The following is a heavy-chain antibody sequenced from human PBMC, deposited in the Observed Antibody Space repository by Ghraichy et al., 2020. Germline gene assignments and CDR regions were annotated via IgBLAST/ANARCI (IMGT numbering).Heavy chain of an antibody. V-gene: IGHV3-23*01. Sequence: GGSLRLSCAASGFTFSSYAMSWVRQAPGKGLEWVSAISGSGGSTYYADSVKGRFTISRDNSKNTLYLQMNSLRAEDTAVYYCAERGYSSSWYYFDYWGQGTLVTVSS. CDR3: AERGYSSSWYYFDY. D-gene: IGHD6-13*01. CDR1: GFTFSSYA. CDR2: ISGSGGST. J-gene: IGHJ4*02.